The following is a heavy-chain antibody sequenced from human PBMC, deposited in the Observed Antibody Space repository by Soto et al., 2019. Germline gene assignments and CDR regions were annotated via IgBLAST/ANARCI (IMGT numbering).Heavy chain of an antibody. J-gene: IGHJ5*02. Sequence: EVQLVQSGAEVKKPGESLRISCKGSGYSFTSYWISWVRQMPGKGLEWMGRIAPSDSYTHYSPYFQGHVTISADKSIRTPYVQWSSLKTSGTAMYYCARLNPLEGNWFDPWGQGTLVTVSS. CDR3: ARLNPLEGNWFDP. V-gene: IGHV5-10-1*01. CDR1: GYSFTSYW. CDR2: IAPSDSYT.